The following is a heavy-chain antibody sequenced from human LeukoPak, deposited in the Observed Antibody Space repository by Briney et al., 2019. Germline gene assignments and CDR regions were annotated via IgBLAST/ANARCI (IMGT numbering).Heavy chain of an antibody. CDR2: ITGSSGST. J-gene: IGHJ4*02. Sequence: GGSLRLSCAASGFTFSTYSMNWVRQAPGKGLEWLSSITGSSGSTYYADSVKGRFTISRDNAKNSLCLQMNSLRDEDTAVYYCVRGLYCTGGSCLFDYWGQGTLVTVSS. CDR1: GFTFSTYS. CDR3: VRGLYCTGGSCLFDY. V-gene: IGHV3-48*02. D-gene: IGHD2-15*01.